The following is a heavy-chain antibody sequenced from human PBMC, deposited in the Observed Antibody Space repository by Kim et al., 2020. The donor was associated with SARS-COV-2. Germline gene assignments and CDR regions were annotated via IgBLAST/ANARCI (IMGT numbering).Heavy chain of an antibody. Sequence: ASVKVSCKASGYTFTSYYMHWVRQAPGQGLEWMGIINPSGGSTSYAQKFQGRVTMTRDTSTSTVYMELSSLRSEDTAVYYCARDTEVLEWSSFYYYYGMDVWGQGTTVTVSS. CDR3: ARDTEVLEWSSFYYYYGMDV. D-gene: IGHD3-3*01. CDR2: INPSGGST. CDR1: GYTFTSYY. J-gene: IGHJ6*02. V-gene: IGHV1-46*01.